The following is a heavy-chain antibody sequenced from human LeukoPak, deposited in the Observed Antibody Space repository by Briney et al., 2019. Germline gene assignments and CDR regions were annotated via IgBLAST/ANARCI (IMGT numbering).Heavy chain of an antibody. V-gene: IGHV1-2*02. J-gene: IGHJ6*02. CDR2: INPNSGGT. CDR3: ARGRYYGPSYYYYGMDV. D-gene: IGHD3-10*01. Sequence: ASVKVSCKASGHTFTGYYMHWVRQAPGQGLEWMGWINPNSGGTNYAQKFQGRVAMTRDTSISTAYMELSRLRSDDTAVYYCARGRYYGPSYYYYGMDVWGQGTTVTVSS. CDR1: GHTFTGYY.